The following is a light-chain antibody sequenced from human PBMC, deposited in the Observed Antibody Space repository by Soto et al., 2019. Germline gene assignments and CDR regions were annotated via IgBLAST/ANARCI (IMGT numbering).Light chain of an antibody. J-gene: IGKJ4*01. CDR3: MQALQPPT. CDR1: QSLLHSDGYNY. V-gene: IGKV2-28*01. CDR2: LAS. Sequence: EIVMTQSPLSLPVTPGEPASISCRSSQSLLHSDGYNYLAWYLQKPGHSPQLLIDLASSRASGVPDRFSGSGSGTDFTLNSSRVEADDVGVYYYMQALQPPTFGGGTKVEI.